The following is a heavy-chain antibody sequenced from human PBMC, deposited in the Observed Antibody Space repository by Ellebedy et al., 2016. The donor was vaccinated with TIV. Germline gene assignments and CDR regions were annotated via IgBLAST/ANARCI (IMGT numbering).Heavy chain of an antibody. CDR3: TRDPDGDYDFDY. J-gene: IGHJ4*02. CDR2: ISNTGSRT. D-gene: IGHD4-17*01. V-gene: IGHV3-23*01. CDR1: GFTFSSYA. Sequence: GESLKISCAASGFTFSSYAMSWVRQAPGKGLEWVSTISNTGSRTYYADSVEGRFIISRDNSKKTLYLQMNSLRAEDTAVYYCTRDPDGDYDFDYWGQGTLVIVSS.